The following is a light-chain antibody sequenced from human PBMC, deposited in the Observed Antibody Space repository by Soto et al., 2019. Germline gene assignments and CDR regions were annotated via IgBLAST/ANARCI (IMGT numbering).Light chain of an antibody. CDR2: GAS. J-gene: IGKJ5*01. CDR1: QNINSD. V-gene: IGKV3D-15*01. Sequence: EIVMTQSPATLSVSPGESATLSCRASQNINSDLAWYVQKPGQAPRRVIYGASTWGTDVPPRFTGSGSGTEFPLPTSGVQFEDFAVYYCQQYNSWPTTFGQGTRL. CDR3: QQYNSWPTT.